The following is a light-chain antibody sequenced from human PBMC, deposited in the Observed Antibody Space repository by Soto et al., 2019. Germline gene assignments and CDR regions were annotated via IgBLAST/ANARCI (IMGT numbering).Light chain of an antibody. Sequence: AIRMTQSPSSLSASTGDTVAITCRASQPMSIYLAWYQQKPGTAPKLLIYSAATLQSGVPSRFSGSGAGTDFTLTINNLQSEDFATYYCQQYYSYPWTSGQGTKVDIK. CDR3: QQYYSYPWT. V-gene: IGKV1-8*01. CDR1: QPMSIY. CDR2: SAA. J-gene: IGKJ1*01.